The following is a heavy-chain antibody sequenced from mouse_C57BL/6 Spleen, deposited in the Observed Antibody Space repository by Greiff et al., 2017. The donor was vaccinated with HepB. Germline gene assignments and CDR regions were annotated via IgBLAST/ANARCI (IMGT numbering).Heavy chain of an antibody. CDR2: ISSGSSTI. V-gene: IGHV5-17*01. Sequence: EVKVEESGGGLVKPGGSLKLSCAASGFTFSDYGMHWVRQAPEKGLEWVAYISSGSSTIYYADTVKGRFTISRDNAKNTLFLQMTSLRSEDTAMYYCARRELYYYAMDYWGQGTSVTVSS. D-gene: IGHD2-12*01. J-gene: IGHJ4*01. CDR3: ARRELYYYAMDY. CDR1: GFTFSDYG.